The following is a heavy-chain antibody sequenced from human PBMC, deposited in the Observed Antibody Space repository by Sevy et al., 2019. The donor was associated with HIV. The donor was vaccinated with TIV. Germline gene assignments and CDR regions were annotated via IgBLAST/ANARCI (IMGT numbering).Heavy chain of an antibody. CDR3: ARDWGIAAAGPSYYYYGMDV. V-gene: IGHV4-59*01. D-gene: IGHD6-13*01. J-gene: IGHJ6*02. Sequence: SETLSLTCTVSGGSISSYYWSWIRQPPGKGLEWIGYIYYSGSTNYNPSLKSRVTISLDTSKNQFSLKLSSVTAADTAVYYCARDWGIAAAGPSYYYYGMDVWGQGTTVTVSS. CDR1: GGSISSYY. CDR2: IYYSGST.